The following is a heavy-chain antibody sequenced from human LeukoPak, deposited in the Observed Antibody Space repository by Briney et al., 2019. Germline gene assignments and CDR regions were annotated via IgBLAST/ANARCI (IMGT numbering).Heavy chain of an antibody. D-gene: IGHD3-22*01. J-gene: IGHJ4*02. Sequence: SETLSLTCTVSGGSISSYYWSWIRQPPGKGLERIGYIYYSGSTNYNPSLKSRVTISVDPSKNQLSLKLSSVTAADTAVYYCARALRTTNSYDSSGYTAALSFWGQGTLVTVSS. CDR2: IYYSGST. CDR1: GGSISSYY. CDR3: ARALRTTNSYDSSGYTAALSF. V-gene: IGHV4-59*01.